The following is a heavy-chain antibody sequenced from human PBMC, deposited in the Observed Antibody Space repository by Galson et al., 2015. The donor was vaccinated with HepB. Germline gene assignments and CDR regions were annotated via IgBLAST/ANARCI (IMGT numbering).Heavy chain of an antibody. CDR2: INSDGSST. V-gene: IGHV3-74*01. CDR3: ARDRRADIVVVPAAHLFDP. Sequence: SLRLSCAASGFTFSSYWMHWVRQAPGKGLVWVSRINSDGSSTSYADSVKGRFTISRDNAKNTLYLQMNSLRAEDTAVYYCARDRRADIVVVPAAHLFDPWGQGTLVTVSS. J-gene: IGHJ5*02. CDR1: GFTFSSYW. D-gene: IGHD2-2*01.